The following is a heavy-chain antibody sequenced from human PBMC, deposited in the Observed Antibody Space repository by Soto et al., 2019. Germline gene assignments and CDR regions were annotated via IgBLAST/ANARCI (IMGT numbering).Heavy chain of an antibody. Sequence: EVQLVESGGGLVKPGGSLRLSCAASGFTFSRYGMNWVRQAPGRGREWVSSISSRTSYVYYADSVKGRFGVSRDNAKKILYLEMNNLRTEDTAIYYCAKPLGVSTSSWRSVAFAIWGQGTMVTVSS. CDR3: AKPLGVSTSSWRSVAFAI. CDR2: ISSRTSYV. V-gene: IGHV3-21*04. CDR1: GFTFSRYG. J-gene: IGHJ3*02. D-gene: IGHD6-13*01.